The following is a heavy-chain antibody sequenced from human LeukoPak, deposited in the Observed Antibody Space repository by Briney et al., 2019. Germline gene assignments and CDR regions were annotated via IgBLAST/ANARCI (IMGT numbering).Heavy chain of an antibody. CDR1: GYSFTSYW. D-gene: IGHD2-2*02. Sequence: PGESLRISCKGSGYSFTSYWISWVRQMPGKGLEWMGRIDPSDSYTNYSPSFQGHGTISADKSISTAYLQWSSLKASDTAMYYCARHGVGYCSSTSCYTGDYWGQGTLVTVSS. CDR3: ARHGVGYCSSTSCYTGDY. V-gene: IGHV5-10-1*01. J-gene: IGHJ4*02. CDR2: IDPSDSYT.